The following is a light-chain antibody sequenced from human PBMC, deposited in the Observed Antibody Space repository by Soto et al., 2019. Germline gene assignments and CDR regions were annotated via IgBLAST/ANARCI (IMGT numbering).Light chain of an antibody. V-gene: IGLV1-40*01. Sequence: QSVLTQPPSVSGAPGQRVTISCTGSSSNIGAGYDVHWYQQLPGTAPKLLIYCNSNRPSGFPDRFSCSKSCTSASLTITGLQAEDEADYDCQSYDSSLSGVVFGGGTKLTFL. CDR3: QSYDSSLSGVV. CDR2: CNS. J-gene: IGLJ2*01. CDR1: SSNIGAGYD.